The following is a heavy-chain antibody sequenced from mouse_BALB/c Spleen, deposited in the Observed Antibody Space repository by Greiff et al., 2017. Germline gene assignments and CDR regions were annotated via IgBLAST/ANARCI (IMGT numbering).Heavy chain of an antibody. D-gene: IGHD2-4*01. J-gene: IGHJ3*01. V-gene: IGHV1-54*01. CDR2: INPGSGGT. Sequence: QGHVKQSGAELVRPGTSVKVSCKASGYAFTNYLIEWVKQRPGQGLEWIGVINPGSGGTNYNEKFKGKATLTADKSSSTAYMQLSSLTSDDSAVYFCAKGITTGFAYWGQGTLVTVSA. CDR1: GYAFTNYL. CDR3: AKGITTGFAY.